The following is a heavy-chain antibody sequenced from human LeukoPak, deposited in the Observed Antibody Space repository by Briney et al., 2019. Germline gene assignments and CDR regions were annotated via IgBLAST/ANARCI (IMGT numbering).Heavy chain of an antibody. CDR1: GGSISSYY. CDR3: ARAPRDMYYFDY. V-gene: IGHV4-59*12. J-gene: IGHJ4*02. CDR2: IYYSGST. Sequence: ASETLSLTCTVSGGSISSYYWSWIRQPPGKGLEWIGYIYYSGSTNYNPSLKSRVTISVDTSKNQFSLKLSSVTAADTAVYYCARAPRDMYYFDYWGQGTLVTVSS.